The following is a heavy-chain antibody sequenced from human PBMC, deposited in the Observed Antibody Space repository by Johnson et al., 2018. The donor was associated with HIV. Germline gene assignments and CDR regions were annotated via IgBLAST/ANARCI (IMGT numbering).Heavy chain of an antibody. CDR2: SRNKANSYTT. CDR1: GLNFSDHY. V-gene: IGHV3-72*01. D-gene: IGHD1-26*01. CDR3: AREPEGWAFDI. Sequence: VQLVESGGGVVQPGRSVRLSCASSGLNFSDHYMDWVRQAPGKGLEWVGRSRNKANSYTTEYAASVKGRFTISRDDSKNSLYLQMNSLKTEDTAVYYCAREPEGWAFDIWGQGTMVTVSS. J-gene: IGHJ3*02.